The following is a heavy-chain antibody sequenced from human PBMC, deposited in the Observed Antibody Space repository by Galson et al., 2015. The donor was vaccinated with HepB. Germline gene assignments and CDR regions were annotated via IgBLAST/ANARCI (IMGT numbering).Heavy chain of an antibody. D-gene: IGHD2-21*01. V-gene: IGHV1-2*02. CDR2: INPNTGDT. CDR3: ARYRVPTYPGFDP. J-gene: IGHJ5*02. CDR1: GFTFTGYY. Sequence: SVKVSCKASGFTFTGYYIHWVRQAPGQGPEWMGWINPNTGDTNYARKFQGRVTLTRDTSITTAYMELRRLISDDTAVYYCARYRVPTYPGFDPWGQGTLVIVSS.